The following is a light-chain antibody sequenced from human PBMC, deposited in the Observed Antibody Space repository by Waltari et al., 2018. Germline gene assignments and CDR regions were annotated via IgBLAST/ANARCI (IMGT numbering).Light chain of an antibody. Sequence: DIVMTQSPDSLAVSLGERATINGKSSQSVLYSSNNKNYLAWYQQKPGQPPKLLIYWASTRESGVPDRFSGSGSGTDFTLTISSLQAEDVAVYYCQQYYSTPPTFGQGTKVEIK. CDR1: QSVLYSSNNKNY. CDR3: QQYYSTPPT. CDR2: WAS. J-gene: IGKJ1*01. V-gene: IGKV4-1*01.